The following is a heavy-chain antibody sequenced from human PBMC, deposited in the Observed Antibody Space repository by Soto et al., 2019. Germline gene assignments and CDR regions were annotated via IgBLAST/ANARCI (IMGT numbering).Heavy chain of an antibody. CDR3: ARHHKRIMYYYGSGSYEGAFDP. Sequence: GESLKISCKGSGYSFTSYWISWVRQMPGKGLEWMGRIDPSDSYTNYSPSFQGHVTISADKSISTAYLQWSSLKASDTAMYYCARHHKRIMYYYGSGSYEGAFDPWGQGTLVPVSS. CDR1: GYSFTSYW. CDR2: IDPSDSYT. D-gene: IGHD3-10*01. J-gene: IGHJ5*02. V-gene: IGHV5-10-1*01.